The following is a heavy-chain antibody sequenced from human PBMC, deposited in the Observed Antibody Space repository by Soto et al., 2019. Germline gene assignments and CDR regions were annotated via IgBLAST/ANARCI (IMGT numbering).Heavy chain of an antibody. V-gene: IGHV4-59*01. D-gene: IGHD1-7*01. Sequence: SETLSLTCTVSGGSISSYYWSWIRQPPGKGLEWIGYIYYSGSTNHNPSLKSRVTISVDTSKNQFSLKLSSVTAADTAVYYCARSDWNYSIDYWGQGTLVTVSS. J-gene: IGHJ4*02. CDR2: IYYSGST. CDR1: GGSISSYY. CDR3: ARSDWNYSIDY.